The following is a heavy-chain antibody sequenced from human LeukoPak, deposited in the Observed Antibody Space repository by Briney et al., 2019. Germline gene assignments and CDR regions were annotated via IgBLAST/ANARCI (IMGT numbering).Heavy chain of an antibody. V-gene: IGHV1-2*02. CDR3: ASALIAAAGTVFDY. Sequence: GASVRVSCMASGYTFTGYYMHWVRQAPGQGLEWMGWINPKSGGTNYAQKFQGRVTMSRDTSISTAYMELSRLRSDDTAVYYCASALIAAAGTVFDYWGQGTLVTVSS. CDR2: INPKSGGT. J-gene: IGHJ4*02. CDR1: GYTFTGYY. D-gene: IGHD6-13*01.